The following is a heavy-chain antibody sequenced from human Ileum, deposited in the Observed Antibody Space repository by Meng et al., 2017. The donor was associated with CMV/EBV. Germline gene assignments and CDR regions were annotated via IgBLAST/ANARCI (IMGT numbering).Heavy chain of an antibody. CDR3: ARGIDGPTVFCNGMDV. V-gene: IGHV3-23*01. Sequence: GESLKISCAASGFTFSNHTMSWVRQAPGKGLEWVSVVSRSGGSTYYADSVKGRFTISRDNSKNTLYLQMNSLRAEDTAVYYCARGIDGPTVFCNGMDVWGQGTTVTVSS. J-gene: IGHJ6*02. CDR2: VSRSGGST. CDR1: GFTFSNHT. D-gene: IGHD4-11*01.